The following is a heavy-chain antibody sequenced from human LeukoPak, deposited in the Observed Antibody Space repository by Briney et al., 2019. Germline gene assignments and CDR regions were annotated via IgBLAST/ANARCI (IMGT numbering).Heavy chain of an antibody. V-gene: IGHV4-59*01. CDR1: GGSISSYY. J-gene: IGHJ5*02. Sequence: SETLSLTCTVSGGSISSYYWSWIRQPPGKGPEWIGYIYYSGSTNYNPSLKSRVTISVDASKNQFSLKLSSVTAADTAVYYCARSGTRASPFDPWGQGTLVTVSS. CDR2: IYYSGST. CDR3: ARSGTRASPFDP. D-gene: IGHD2-2*01.